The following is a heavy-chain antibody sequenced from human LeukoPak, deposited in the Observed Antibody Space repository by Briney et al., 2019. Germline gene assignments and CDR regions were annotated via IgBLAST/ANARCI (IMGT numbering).Heavy chain of an antibody. Sequence: SETLSLTCAVYGGSFSGYYWSWIRQPPGKGLEWMGEINHSGSTNYNPSLKSRVTISVDTSKNQFSLKLSSVTAADTAVYYCARGGRGYSYGRLHDAFDIWGQGTMVTVSS. CDR3: ARGGRGYSYGRLHDAFDI. D-gene: IGHD5-18*01. V-gene: IGHV4-34*01. CDR1: GGSFSGYY. CDR2: INHSGST. J-gene: IGHJ3*02.